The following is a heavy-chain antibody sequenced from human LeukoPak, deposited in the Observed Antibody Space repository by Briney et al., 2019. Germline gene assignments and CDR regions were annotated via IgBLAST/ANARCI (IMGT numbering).Heavy chain of an antibody. CDR1: GLSVSSTGMR. V-gene: IGHV2-70*04. CDR3: ARMTHYYDSSGTDKAFDI. Sequence: GPTLVNPTQTITLTCTFSGLSVSSTGMRVSWIRQPPGKALEWLARIDWDDDKFYSTSLKTRLTISKDTSKNQVVLTMTNMDPVDTATYYCARMTHYYDSSGTDKAFDIWGQGTMVTVSS. J-gene: IGHJ3*02. CDR2: IDWDDDK. D-gene: IGHD3-22*01.